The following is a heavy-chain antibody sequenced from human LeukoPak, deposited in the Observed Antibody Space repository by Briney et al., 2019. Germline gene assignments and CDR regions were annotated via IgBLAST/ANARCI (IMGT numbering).Heavy chain of an antibody. J-gene: IGHJ4*02. V-gene: IGHV4-38-2*02. CDR1: GYSISSGYY. D-gene: IGHD7-27*01. Sequence: SETLSLTCSVSGYSISSGYYWGWIRQPPGKGLEWIATIYHSPSTYYNPSLKSRVTTSVDTSRNRFSLKVNSVTAADTAVYYCARVSASWGFDFWGQGALVTVSS. CDR2: IYHSPST. CDR3: ARVSASWGFDF.